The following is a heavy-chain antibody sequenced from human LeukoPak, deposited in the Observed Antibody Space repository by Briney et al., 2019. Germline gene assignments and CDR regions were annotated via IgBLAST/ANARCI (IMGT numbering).Heavy chain of an antibody. CDR2: ISRDSNDI. CDR3: ARDLPAAVD. D-gene: IGHD2-2*01. CDR1: GFSFSSYS. J-gene: IGHJ4*02. V-gene: IGHV3-21*01. Sequence: PGGSLRLSCEASGFSFSSYSMSWVRQAPGKGLEWVSFISRDSNDIYHADSVRGRSTISRDNAKNSLYLQMSSLRADDTAVYYCARDLPAAVDWGQGTQVTVSS.